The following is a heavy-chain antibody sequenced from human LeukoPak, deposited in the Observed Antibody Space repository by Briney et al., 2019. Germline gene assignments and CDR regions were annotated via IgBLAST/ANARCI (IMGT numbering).Heavy chain of an antibody. V-gene: IGHV3-23*01. CDR1: GFTFSSYG. CDR3: ARQVYDSSGYFDY. CDR2: ISGSGGST. Sequence: GGSLRLSCAASGFTFSSYGMSWVRQAPGKGLEWVSAISGSGGSTYYADSVKGRFTISRDNSKNTLYLQMNSLRAEDTAVYYCARQVYDSSGYFDYWGQGTLVTVSS. J-gene: IGHJ4*02. D-gene: IGHD3-22*01.